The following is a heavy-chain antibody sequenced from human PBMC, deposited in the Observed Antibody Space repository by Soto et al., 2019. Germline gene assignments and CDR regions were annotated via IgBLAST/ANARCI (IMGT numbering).Heavy chain of an antibody. CDR1: GGTFSSYA. CDR2: IIPIFGTA. J-gene: IGHJ3*02. Sequence: SVKVSCKASGGTFSSYAISWVLQAPGQGLEWMGGIIPIFGTANYAQKFQGRVTITADESTSTAYMELSSLRSEDTAVYYCAVYADSVDTAMAPGQYDAFDIWGQGTMVTVSS. CDR3: AVYADSVDTAMAPGQYDAFDI. D-gene: IGHD5-18*01. V-gene: IGHV1-69*13.